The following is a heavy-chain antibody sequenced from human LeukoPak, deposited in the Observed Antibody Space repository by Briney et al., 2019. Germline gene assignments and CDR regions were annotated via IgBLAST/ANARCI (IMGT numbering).Heavy chain of an antibody. V-gene: IGHV4-34*01. D-gene: IGHD3-3*01. J-gene: IGHJ4*02. CDR2: INHSGST. Sequence: SETLSLTCAVYDGSFSGYYWSWIRQPPGKGLEWIGEINHSGSTNYNPSLKSRVTISLDTSKSQFSLKVRYVTAADTAVYYCARGLNDSWTGENYWGQGALVTVSS. CDR3: ARGLNDSWTGENY. CDR1: DGSFSGYY.